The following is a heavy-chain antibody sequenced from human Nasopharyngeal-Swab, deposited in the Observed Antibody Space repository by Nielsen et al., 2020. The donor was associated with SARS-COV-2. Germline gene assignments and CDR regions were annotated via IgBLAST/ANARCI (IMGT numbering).Heavy chain of an antibody. CDR2: IDPSDSYT. V-gene: IGHV5-10-1*01. J-gene: IGHJ6*03. CDR3: ATGYYYYYYMDV. CDR1: GYSFTSYW. Sequence: GESLKIPCKGSGYSFTSYWISWVRQMPGKGLEWMGKIDPSDSYTNYSPSFQGHVTISADKSISTAYLQWSSLKASDTDMYYCATGYYYYYYMDVWGKGTTVTVSS.